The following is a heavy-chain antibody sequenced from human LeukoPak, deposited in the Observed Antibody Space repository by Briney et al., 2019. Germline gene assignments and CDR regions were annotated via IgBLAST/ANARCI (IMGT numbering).Heavy chain of an antibody. V-gene: IGHV3-7*01. CDR2: ITEDGSNK. D-gene: IGHD6-19*01. CDR3: TRVIVAVPGYFDYFDF. CDR1: GFSFSNHY. Sequence: GGSLRLSCTASGFSFSNHYTRWIRQAPGKGLEWVANITEDGSNKWHLGSVKGRFTVSRDNARNSLYLQMNSLRVEDTAVYYCTRVIVAVPGYFDYFDFWGQGVLVTVSS. J-gene: IGHJ4*02.